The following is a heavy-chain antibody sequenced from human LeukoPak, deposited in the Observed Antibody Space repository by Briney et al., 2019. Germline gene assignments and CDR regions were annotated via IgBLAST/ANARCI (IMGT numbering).Heavy chain of an antibody. Sequence: GASVKVSCKASGGTFSSYAISWVRQAPGQGLEWMGGIIPIFGTANYAQKFQGRVTITADESTSTAYMELSSLRSEDAAVYYCARGSAARLTYFDYWGQGTLVTVSS. CDR2: IIPIFGTA. D-gene: IGHD6-6*01. CDR1: GGTFSSYA. J-gene: IGHJ4*02. CDR3: ARGSAARLTYFDY. V-gene: IGHV1-69*13.